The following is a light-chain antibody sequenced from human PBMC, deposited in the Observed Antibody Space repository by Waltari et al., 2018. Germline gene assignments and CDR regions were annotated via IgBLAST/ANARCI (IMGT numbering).Light chain of an antibody. Sequence: EIVMTQSQATLSVSPGERAPLSCRASQSVSSNLAWYQQKPGQAPSLLIYGASTRATGIPARFSGSGSGTEFTLTISSLQSEDFAVYYCQQYNNWPPYTFGQGTKLEIK. J-gene: IGKJ2*01. V-gene: IGKV3-15*01. CDR3: QQYNNWPPYT. CDR2: GAS. CDR1: QSVSSN.